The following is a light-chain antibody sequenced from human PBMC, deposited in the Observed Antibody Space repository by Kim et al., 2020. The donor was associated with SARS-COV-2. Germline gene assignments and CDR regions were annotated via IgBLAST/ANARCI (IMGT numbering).Light chain of an antibody. CDR2: SDS. J-gene: IGLJ3*02. CDR3: QVWDSSSDHRV. V-gene: IGLV3-21*04. Sequence: APGKAARITCGGNKIGSKGVNWYRQRPGQGPVLGIYSDSDRPSGMPERFSGSDAGNTATLTISRVEAGDEADYYCQVWDSSSDHRVFGGGTQLTVL. CDR1: KIGSKG.